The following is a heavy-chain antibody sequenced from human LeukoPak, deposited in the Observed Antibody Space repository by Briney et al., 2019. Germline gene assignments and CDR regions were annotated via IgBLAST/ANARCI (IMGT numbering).Heavy chain of an antibody. D-gene: IGHD3-10*01. CDR2: IWYDGSNK. V-gene: IGHV3-33*01. CDR3: ARVARITMVRGALDY. Sequence: GRSLRLSCAASGFTFSSYGRHWVRQAPGKGLEWVAVIWYDGSNKYYADSVKGRFTISRDNSKNTLYLQMNSLRAEDTAVYYCARVARITMVRGALDYWGQGTLVTVSS. J-gene: IGHJ4*02. CDR1: GFTFSSYG.